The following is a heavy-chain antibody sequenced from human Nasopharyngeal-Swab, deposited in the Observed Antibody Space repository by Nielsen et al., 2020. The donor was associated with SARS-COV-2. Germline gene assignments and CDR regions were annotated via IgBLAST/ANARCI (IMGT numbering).Heavy chain of an antibody. D-gene: IGHD3-10*01. Sequence: GSLRLSCTVSGGSVNSGAYYWSWIRQAPGKGPEWIAFIYDSGKTKHNPSLTSRLSISVDASTSQFSLTLTSVTAADAAVYYCARRGFRRSFDYWGHGTLVAVSS. CDR1: GGSVNSGAYY. CDR2: IYDSGKT. CDR3: ARRGFRRSFDY. V-gene: IGHV4-61*08. J-gene: IGHJ4*01.